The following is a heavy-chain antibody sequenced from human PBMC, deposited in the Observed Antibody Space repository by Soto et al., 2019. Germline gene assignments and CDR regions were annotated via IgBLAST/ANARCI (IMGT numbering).Heavy chain of an antibody. CDR2: INHSGST. J-gene: IGHJ6*02. D-gene: IGHD3-10*01. Sequence: PSETLSLTCAVYGGSFSGYYWSWIRQPPGKGLEWIGEINHSGSTNYNPSLKSRVTISVDTSKNQFSLKLSSVTAADTAVYYCARAHYYGSGSYYNEDGMDVWGQGTKVTVYS. V-gene: IGHV4-34*01. CDR3: ARAHYYGSGSYYNEDGMDV. CDR1: GGSFSGYY.